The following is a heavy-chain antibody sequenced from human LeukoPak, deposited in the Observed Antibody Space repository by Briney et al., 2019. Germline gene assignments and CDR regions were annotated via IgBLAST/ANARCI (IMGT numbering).Heavy chain of an antibody. CDR3: VQGWRDN. CDR1: RFTFSTYA. CDR2: ISPSGSTT. Sequence: GGSLRLSCAASRFTFSTYAMSWVRQAPGKGLEWVSYISPSGSTTYYAESVKGRFTISRDNAKNSLYLQMNSLRVEDTGVYYCVQGWRDNWGQGTLVTVSS. D-gene: IGHD2-15*01. J-gene: IGHJ4*02. V-gene: IGHV3-48*04.